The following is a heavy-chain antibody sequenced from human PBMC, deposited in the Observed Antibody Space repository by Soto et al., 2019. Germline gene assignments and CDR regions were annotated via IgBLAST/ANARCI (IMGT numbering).Heavy chain of an antibody. CDR3: APRYHFAASGHFDL. CDR2: VYYSGQT. D-gene: IGHD1-20*01. Sequence: QVQLQESGPGLVKPSETLSLSCSVSGGSLSSYFWSWIRQSPGRGLEWIGHVYYSGQTKYNPSLTSRRIISVHTSTNHLFLPMTTVTAADNAAEYYAPRYHFAASGHFDLWGQGTLVTVSS. CDR1: GGSLSSYF. V-gene: IGHV4-59*08. J-gene: IGHJ5*02.